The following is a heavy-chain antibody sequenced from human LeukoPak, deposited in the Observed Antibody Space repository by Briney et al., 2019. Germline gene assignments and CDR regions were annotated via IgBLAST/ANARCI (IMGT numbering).Heavy chain of an antibody. CDR3: ARGHTGQNWFDP. V-gene: IGHV4-34*01. D-gene: IGHD2-8*02. CDR2: INHGGST. J-gene: IGHJ5*02. CDR1: GGSFSGDF. Sequence: SETLSLTCAVYGGSFSGDFWSWIRQSPGKGLEWIGEINHGGSTTYNPSLQSRVTMSVDTSTNQISLKMTSVTAADTAIYYCARGHTGQNWFDPWGQGTLVTVSS.